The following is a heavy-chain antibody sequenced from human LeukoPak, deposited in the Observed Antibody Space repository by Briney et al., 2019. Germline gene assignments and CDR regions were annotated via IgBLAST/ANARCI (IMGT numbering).Heavy chain of an antibody. Sequence: GRSLRLSCAASGFTFSSYGMHWVRQAPGKGLEWVALIWYDGNNKYYADSVKGRFTISRDNSKNTLYLQVNSLRAEDTAVYYCAKGGKWDVTPFDYWGQGTLVTVSS. V-gene: IGHV3-33*06. J-gene: IGHJ4*02. CDR2: IWYDGNNK. D-gene: IGHD1-26*01. CDR3: AKGGKWDVTPFDY. CDR1: GFTFSSYG.